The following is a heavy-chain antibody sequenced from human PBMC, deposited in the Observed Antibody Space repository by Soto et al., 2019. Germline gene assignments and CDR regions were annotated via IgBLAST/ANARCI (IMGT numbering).Heavy chain of an antibody. D-gene: IGHD3-10*01. CDR3: ARDSGSSPSYGMDV. J-gene: IGHJ6*02. V-gene: IGHV4-34*01. CDR1: GGSISGYY. CDR2: INHSGST. Sequence: SETLSLTCAVEGGSISGYYWSRIRQHPGKGLEWIGEINHSGSTNYNPSLKSRVTISVDTSKNQFSLKLSSVTAADTAVYYCARDSGSSPSYGMDVWGQGTTVTVSS.